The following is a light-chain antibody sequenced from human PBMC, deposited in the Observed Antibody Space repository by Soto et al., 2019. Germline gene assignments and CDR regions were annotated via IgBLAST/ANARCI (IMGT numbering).Light chain of an antibody. CDR2: DVT. CDR1: SSDIGGYNY. Sequence: QSALTQPASLSGSPGQSIPISCTGTSSDIGGYNYVSWYQQHPGKAPKLIIHDVTNRPSGVSDRFFGSKSGNTASLTISGLQAEDEADYYCSSYRASSTTHYVFGTGTKLTVL. V-gene: IGLV2-14*03. CDR3: SSYRASSTTHYV. J-gene: IGLJ1*01.